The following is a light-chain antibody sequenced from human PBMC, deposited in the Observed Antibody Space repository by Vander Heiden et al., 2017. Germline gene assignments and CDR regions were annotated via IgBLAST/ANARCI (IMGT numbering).Light chain of an antibody. Sequence: QSALTQPRSVSGSPGQSVTISCTGTSSDVGGYDFVSWLQQHPGKAPKLMIFDVKRRPSGVPDRFSGSKSGNTASLTISGLQAEDEADYYCCSFAGRYTYVFGTGTKVTVL. CDR3: CSFAGRYTYV. J-gene: IGLJ1*01. CDR2: DVK. V-gene: IGLV2-11*01. CDR1: SSDVGGYDF.